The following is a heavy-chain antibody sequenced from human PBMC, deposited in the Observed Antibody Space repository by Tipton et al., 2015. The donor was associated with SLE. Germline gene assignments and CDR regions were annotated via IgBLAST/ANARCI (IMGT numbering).Heavy chain of an antibody. D-gene: IGHD3-3*01. CDR2: ISSSGST. J-gene: IGHJ6*03. Sequence: GLVKPSETLYLTCTVSGGSLSSYHWSWIRQHPGKGLEWIGYISSSGSTYYNPSLKSRLTISIDMSEKHFSLKLTSVSAADTAVYYCARSFWSDYGESHFYYMDVWGKGTTVTVSS. CDR1: GGSLSSYH. CDR3: ARSFWSDYGESHFYYMDV. V-gene: IGHV4-31*03.